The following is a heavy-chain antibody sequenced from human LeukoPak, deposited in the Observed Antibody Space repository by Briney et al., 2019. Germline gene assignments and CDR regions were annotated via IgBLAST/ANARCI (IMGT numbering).Heavy chain of an antibody. CDR1: GFTFSSYS. CDR3: ARDPSEGYGDYGYYYYGMDV. D-gene: IGHD4-17*01. J-gene: IGHJ6*02. V-gene: IGHV3-21*01. Sequence: GGSLRLSCAASGFTFSSYSMNWVRQAPGKGLEWVSSISSSSSYIYYADSVKGRFTISRDNAKNSLYLQVNSLRAEDTAVYYCARDPSEGYGDYGYYYYGMDVWGQGTTVTVSS. CDR2: ISSSSSYI.